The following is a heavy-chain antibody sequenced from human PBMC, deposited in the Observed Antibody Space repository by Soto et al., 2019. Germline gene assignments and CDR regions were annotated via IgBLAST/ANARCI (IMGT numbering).Heavy chain of an antibody. J-gene: IGHJ4*01. D-gene: IGHD2-15*01. CDR1: GFTFSSYT. CDR2: ISGSGGSP. CDR3: AKASCRGNPCYVHDY. V-gene: IGHV3-23*01. Sequence: PGGSLRLSCAASGFTFSSYTMTWVRQAPGKGLEWVSAISGSGGSPYYADSVQGRFTISRDNPKNTLFLQMNSLRAEDTATYYCAKASCRGNPCYVHDYWGHGTLVTVSS.